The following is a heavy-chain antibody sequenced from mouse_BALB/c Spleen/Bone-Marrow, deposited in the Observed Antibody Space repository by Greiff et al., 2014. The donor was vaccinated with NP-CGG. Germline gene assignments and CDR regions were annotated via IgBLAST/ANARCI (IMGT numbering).Heavy chain of an antibody. Sequence: EVQVVESGGGLVQPGRSLKISCAASGFDFSGFWMGWVRLAPGKGLEWIGEINPDSSTINYTPSLKDRFIISRDNAENTLYLQMSKVRSEDTALYYCARLGYYGGFAYWGQGTLVTVSA. J-gene: IGHJ3*01. CDR2: INPDSSTI. V-gene: IGHV4-1*02. CDR1: GFDFSGFW. D-gene: IGHD2-3*01. CDR3: ARLGYYGGFAY.